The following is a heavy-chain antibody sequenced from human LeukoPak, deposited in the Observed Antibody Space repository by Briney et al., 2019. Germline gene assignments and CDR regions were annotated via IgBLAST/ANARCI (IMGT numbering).Heavy chain of an antibody. CDR2: INSDGSST. V-gene: IGHV3-74*01. CDR1: VFTFSSYC. Sequence: GGSLRLSCAASVFTFSSYCMHWVRQAPGKGLVWVSRINSDGSSTSYADSVKGRFTISRDNAKNTLYLQMNSMRAEDTAVYYCARDRDILVAGWLVDYWGQGTLATVSS. J-gene: IGHJ4*02. D-gene: IGHD2-15*01. CDR3: ARDRDILVAGWLVDY.